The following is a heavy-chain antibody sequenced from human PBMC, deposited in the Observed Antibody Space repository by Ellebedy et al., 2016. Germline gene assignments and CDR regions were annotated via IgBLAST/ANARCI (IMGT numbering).Heavy chain of an antibody. Sequence: GESLKISXKGSGYRFTSYWIGWVRQMPGKGLELLGIIYPGDSNTTYSPSFQGQVTISADKSISTAYLQWNSLRASDTAMYYCARKGPYPRYYFYGMDVWGQGTTVTVSS. J-gene: IGHJ6*02. CDR3: ARKGPYPRYYFYGMDV. CDR2: IYPGDSNT. V-gene: IGHV5-51*01. CDR1: GYRFTSYW.